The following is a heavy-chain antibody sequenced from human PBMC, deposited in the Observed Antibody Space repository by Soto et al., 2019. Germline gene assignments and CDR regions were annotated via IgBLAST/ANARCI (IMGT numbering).Heavy chain of an antibody. J-gene: IGHJ4*02. Sequence: GGSLRLSCAASGFTFSSYGMHWVRQAPGKGLEWVAVISYDGSNKYYADSVKGRFTISRDNSKNTLYLQMNSLRAEDTAVYYCAKDGGTEEIGITMVRGPHPMDYFDYWGQGTLVNVSS. D-gene: IGHD3-10*01. V-gene: IGHV3-30*18. CDR2: ISYDGSNK. CDR1: GFTFSSYG. CDR3: AKDGGTEEIGITMVRGPHPMDYFDY.